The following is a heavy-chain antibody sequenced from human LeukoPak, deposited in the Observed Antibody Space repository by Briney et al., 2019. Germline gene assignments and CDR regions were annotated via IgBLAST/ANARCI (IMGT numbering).Heavy chain of an antibody. V-gene: IGHV3-23*01. CDR3: AKVDERGYCSSTSCYGDY. J-gene: IGHJ4*02. CDR2: ISGSGTYT. CDR1: GFTFSTYA. D-gene: IGHD2-2*01. Sequence: GGSLRLSCAAPGFTFSTYAMTWVRQAPGEGLEWVSAISGSGTYTYYADSVKGRFTISRDNSKNTLFLQMNSLRAEDTAVYYCAKVDERGYCSSTSCYGDYWGQGTLVTVSS.